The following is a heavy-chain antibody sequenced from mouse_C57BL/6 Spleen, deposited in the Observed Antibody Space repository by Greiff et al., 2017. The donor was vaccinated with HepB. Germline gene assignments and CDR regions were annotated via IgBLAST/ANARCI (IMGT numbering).Heavy chain of an antibody. V-gene: IGHV1-50*01. Sequence: QVQLQQPGAELVKPGASVKLSCKASGYTFTSSWMQWVKQRPGQGLEWIGEIDPSDSYTNYNQKFKGKATLTVDTSSSTAYMQLSSLTSEDSAVYYCARGYYGSSSWYFDVWGTGTTVTVSS. CDR3: ARGYYGSSSWYFDV. CDR2: IDPSDSYT. D-gene: IGHD1-1*01. J-gene: IGHJ1*03. CDR1: GYTFTSSW.